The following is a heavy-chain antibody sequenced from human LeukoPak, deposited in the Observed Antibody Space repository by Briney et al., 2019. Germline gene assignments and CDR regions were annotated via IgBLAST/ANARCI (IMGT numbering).Heavy chain of an antibody. CDR1: VYTFTSYY. Sequence: ASVKVSCKASVYTFTSYYMHWVRQAPGQGLEWMGIINPSGGSTIYAQRFQGRVTMTKDTPTNTVHMELSSLRSEDTDVYYCASGITMVRGVITEKHYYDGMDVWGQGTTVTVSS. D-gene: IGHD3-10*01. CDR2: INPSGGST. CDR3: ASGITMVRGVITEKHYYDGMDV. V-gene: IGHV1-46*01. J-gene: IGHJ6*02.